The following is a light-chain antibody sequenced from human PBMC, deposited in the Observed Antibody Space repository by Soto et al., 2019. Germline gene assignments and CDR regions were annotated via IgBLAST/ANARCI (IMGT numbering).Light chain of an antibody. CDR1: QSVSNNY. CDR3: QQYGSSPRT. J-gene: IGKJ1*01. Sequence: EIVLTQSPGTLSLSPGERATLSCRASQSVSNNYIAWYQQKPGQAPRLLIYGASSRATGMPDRFSGSGSGTDFTLTISRLEPEDFAVYYCQQYGSSPRTFGQGTKVEIK. V-gene: IGKV3-20*01. CDR2: GAS.